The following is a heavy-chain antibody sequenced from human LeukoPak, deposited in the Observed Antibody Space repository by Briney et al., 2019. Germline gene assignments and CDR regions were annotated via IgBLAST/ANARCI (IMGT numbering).Heavy chain of an antibody. CDR3: ARQEYSYSLGKSYYYYYGMDV. D-gene: IGHD5-18*01. J-gene: IGHJ6*02. V-gene: IGHV5-51*01. Sequence: GESLKISCKGSGYSFTSYWIGWVRQMPGKGLEWMGIIYPGDSDTRYSPSFQGQVTISADKSISTAYLQWSSLKASDTAMYYCARQEYSYSLGKSYYYYYGMDVWGQGTTVTVSS. CDR2: IYPGDSDT. CDR1: GYSFTSYW.